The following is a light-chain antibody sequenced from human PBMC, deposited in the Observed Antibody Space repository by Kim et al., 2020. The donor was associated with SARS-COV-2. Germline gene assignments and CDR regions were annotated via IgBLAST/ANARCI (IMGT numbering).Light chain of an antibody. Sequence: GQPITISCTGTNNAIGRNNYVSWYQQHPGRAPILVIFDVSRRPPGVSVRFSASKSGNTASLTISSLQADDEADYYCCSFTSRPSWVFGGGTQLTVL. V-gene: IGLV2-14*03. CDR3: CSFTSRPSWV. J-gene: IGLJ3*02. CDR2: DVS. CDR1: NNAIGRNNY.